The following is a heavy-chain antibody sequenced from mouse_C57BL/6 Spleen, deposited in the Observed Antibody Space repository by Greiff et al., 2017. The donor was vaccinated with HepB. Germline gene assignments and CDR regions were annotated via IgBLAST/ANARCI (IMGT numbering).Heavy chain of an antibody. D-gene: IGHD2-1*01. V-gene: IGHV6-3*01. CDR1: GFTFSNYW. J-gene: IGHJ3*01. CDR2: IRLKSDNYAT. Sequence: EVKLVESGGGLVQPGGSMKLSCVASGFTFSNYWMNWVRQSPEKGLEWVAQIRLKSDNYATHYAESVKGRFTISRDDSNSRVYLQMNNLRAEDTGIYYGTGGVYYGNYVAYWGQGILVTVSA. CDR3: TGGVYYGNYVAY.